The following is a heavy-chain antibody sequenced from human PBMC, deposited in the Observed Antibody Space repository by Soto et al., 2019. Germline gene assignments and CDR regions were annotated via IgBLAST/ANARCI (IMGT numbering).Heavy chain of an antibody. CDR3: ARDRIAAAGYYFDY. CDR2: INPNSGGT. CDR1: GYTFTGYY. V-gene: IGHV1-2*02. Sequence: ASVKVSCKASGYTFTGYYMHWVRQAPGQGLEWMGWINPNSGGTNYAQKFQGRVTMTRDTSISKAYMELSRLRSDDTAVYYCARDRIAAAGYYFDYWGQGTLVTVSS. J-gene: IGHJ4*02. D-gene: IGHD6-13*01.